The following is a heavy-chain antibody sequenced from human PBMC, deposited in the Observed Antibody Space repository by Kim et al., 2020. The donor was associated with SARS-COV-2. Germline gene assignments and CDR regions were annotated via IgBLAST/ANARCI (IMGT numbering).Heavy chain of an antibody. V-gene: IGHV1-2*02. D-gene: IGHD3-3*01. Sequence: ASVKVSCKASGYTFTGYYMHWVRQAPGQGLEWMGWINPNSGGTNYAQKFQGRVTMTRDTSISTAYMELSRLRSDDTAVYYCARGRRFDFWSGYGDNWFDPWGQGTLVTVSS. CDR1: GYTFTGYY. J-gene: IGHJ5*02. CDR2: INPNSGGT. CDR3: ARGRRFDFWSGYGDNWFDP.